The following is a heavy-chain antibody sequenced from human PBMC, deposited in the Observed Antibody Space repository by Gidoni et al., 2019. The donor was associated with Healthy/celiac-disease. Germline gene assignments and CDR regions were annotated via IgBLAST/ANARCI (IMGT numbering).Heavy chain of an antibody. CDR1: GVTFSSDA. CDR3: AKDGDGYPDAFDI. J-gene: IGHJ3*02. Sequence: EVQLLESGGGLVQPGGSLRLSCAASGVTFSSDAMSWVRQAPGKGLEWVSAISGSGGSTYYADSVKGRFTISRDNSKNTLYLKMNSLRAEDTAVYYCAKDGDGYPDAFDIWGQGTMVTVSS. CDR2: ISGSGGST. V-gene: IGHV3-23*01. D-gene: IGHD5-12*01.